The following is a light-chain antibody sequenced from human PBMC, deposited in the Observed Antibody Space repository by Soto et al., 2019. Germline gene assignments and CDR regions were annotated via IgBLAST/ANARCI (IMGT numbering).Light chain of an antibody. V-gene: IGKV3-15*01. Sequence: EILMTQSPSTLSASPGERATLSCRASQSVNNNLNWYQQKPGKAPRLLIYAASSWDTGVPSRFSGSGSGPEFTLTISSLQSEDFAAYYCQQSCSSPPTFGQGTKVDIK. CDR1: QSVNNN. CDR2: AAS. J-gene: IGKJ1*01. CDR3: QQSCSSPPT.